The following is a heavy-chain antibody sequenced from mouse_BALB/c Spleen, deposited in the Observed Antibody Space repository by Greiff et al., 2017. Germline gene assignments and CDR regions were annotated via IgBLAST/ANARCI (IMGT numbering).Heavy chain of an antibody. CDR3: ARGYGSPYYFDY. D-gene: IGHD1-1*01. J-gene: IGHJ2*01. V-gene: IGHV5-17*02. CDR2: ISSGSSTI. Sequence: DVQLVESGGGLVQPGGSRKLSCAASGFTFSSFGMHWVRQAPEKGLEWVAYISSGSSTIYYADTVKGRFTISRDNPKNTLFLQMTSLRSEDTAMYYCARGYGSPYYFDYWGQGTTLTVSS. CDR1: GFTFSSFG.